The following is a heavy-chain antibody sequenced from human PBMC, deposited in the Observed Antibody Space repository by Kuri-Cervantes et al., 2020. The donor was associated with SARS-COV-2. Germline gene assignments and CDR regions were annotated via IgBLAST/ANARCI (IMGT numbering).Heavy chain of an antibody. Sequence: GGSLRLSCAASGFTFSSYWMHWVRQAPGKGLAWVSCINSDGSSTSYADSVKGRFTISRDNAKNTLYLQMNSLRAEDTAVYYCARDPDSSGWYAGDAFDIWGQGTMVTVSS. D-gene: IGHD6-19*01. J-gene: IGHJ3*02. V-gene: IGHV3-74*01. CDR3: ARDPDSSGWYAGDAFDI. CDR2: INSDGSST. CDR1: GFTFSSYW.